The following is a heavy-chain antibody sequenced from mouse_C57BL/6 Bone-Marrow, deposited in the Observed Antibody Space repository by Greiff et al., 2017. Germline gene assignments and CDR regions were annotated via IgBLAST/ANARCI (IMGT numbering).Heavy chain of an antibody. J-gene: IGHJ2*01. CDR2: IDPETGGT. Sequence: VQLQQSGAELVRPGASVTLSCKASGYTFTDYEMHWVKQTPVHGLEWIGAIDPETGGTAYNQKFKGKAILTADKSSSTAYMELRSLTSEDSAVYYGTRRAITTGVSYYFDDWGQGTTLTVSS. D-gene: IGHD1-1*01. CDR1: GYTFTDYE. V-gene: IGHV1-15*01. CDR3: TRRAITTGVSYYFDD.